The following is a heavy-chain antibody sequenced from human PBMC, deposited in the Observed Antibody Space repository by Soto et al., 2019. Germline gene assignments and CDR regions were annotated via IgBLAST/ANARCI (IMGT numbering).Heavy chain of an antibody. CDR3: ARDPGSVVAAPT. D-gene: IGHD2-15*01. Sequence: GGSLRLSCVGSGFNFRIYTMNWVRQAPGKGLEWVSSISSSSSYIYYADSVKGRFTISRDNAKNSLYLQMNSLRAEDTAVYYCARDPGSVVAAPTWGQGTLVTVSS. V-gene: IGHV3-21*01. CDR2: ISSSSSYI. J-gene: IGHJ5*02. CDR1: GFNFRIYT.